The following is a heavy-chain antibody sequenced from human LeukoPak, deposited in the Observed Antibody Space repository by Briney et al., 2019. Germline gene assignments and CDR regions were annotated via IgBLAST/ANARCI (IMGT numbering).Heavy chain of an antibody. CDR3: ASAQKGVAVFDI. D-gene: IGHD2-21*01. Sequence: ASVKVSCKASGYTFTGYYMHWVRQAPGQGLEWMGWINPNSGGTNYAQKFQGRVTITADESTSTAYMELSSLRSEDTAVYYRASAQKGVAVFDIWGQGTMVTVSS. CDR1: GYTFTGYY. V-gene: IGHV1-2*02. CDR2: INPNSGGT. J-gene: IGHJ3*02.